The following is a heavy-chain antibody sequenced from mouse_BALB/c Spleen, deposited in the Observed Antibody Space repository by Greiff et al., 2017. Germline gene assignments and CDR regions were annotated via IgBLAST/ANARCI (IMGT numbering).Heavy chain of an antibody. D-gene: IGHD2-1*01. Sequence: VKRMESGPGLVAPSQSLSITCTGSGFSLTSYGVHWVRQPPGKGLEWLGVIWAGGSTNYNSALMSRLSISKDNSKSQVFLKMISLQTDDTAMYYCTRDGNYNGCWSRGATLTVSS. CDR3: TRDGNYNGC. J-gene: IGHJ2*01. CDR1: GFSLTSYG. V-gene: IGHV2-9*02. CDR2: IWAGGST.